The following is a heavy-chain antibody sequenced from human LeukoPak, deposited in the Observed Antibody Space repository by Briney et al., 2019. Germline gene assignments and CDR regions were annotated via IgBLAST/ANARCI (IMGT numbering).Heavy chain of an antibody. CDR3: AKGISNPDY. CDR2: VNSDGGST. Sequence: PGGSLRLSCAASGFTFSNYAMTWVRQAPGKRLEWVSGVNSDGGSTYYADSVRGRFTISRDNSKNTLYLQMNSLRAEDTAVYYCAKGISNPDYWGQGTLVTVSS. CDR1: GFTFSNYA. V-gene: IGHV3-23*01. D-gene: IGHD4-11*01. J-gene: IGHJ4*02.